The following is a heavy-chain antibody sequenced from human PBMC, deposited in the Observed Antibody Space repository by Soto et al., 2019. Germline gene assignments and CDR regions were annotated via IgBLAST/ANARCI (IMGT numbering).Heavy chain of an antibody. CDR1: GYTLTTYA. Sequence: QVQLVQSGAEVKKPGASVKVSCKASGYTLTTYAMHWVRQAPGQRLEWMGCINPGNDNTRYSQKFQGRVTITRDTSASTAYMELSSLISEDTAVYYCARDNSGYSPVDYWGQGTLVSVSS. D-gene: IGHD3-22*01. CDR3: ARDNSGYSPVDY. CDR2: INPGNDNT. J-gene: IGHJ4*02. V-gene: IGHV1-3*01.